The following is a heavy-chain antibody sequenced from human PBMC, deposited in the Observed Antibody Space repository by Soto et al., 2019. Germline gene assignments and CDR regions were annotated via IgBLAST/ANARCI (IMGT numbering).Heavy chain of an antibody. V-gene: IGHV3-49*03. CDR1: GFTFGDYA. CDR3: TRGADRITIFGVVTHGLYYFDY. D-gene: IGHD3-3*01. Sequence: GGSLRLSCTASGFTFGDYAMSWFRQAPGKGLEWVGFIRSKAYGGTTEYAASVKGRFTISRDDSKSIAYPQMNSLKTEDTAVYYCTRGADRITIFGVVTHGLYYFDYWGQGTLVTVSS. CDR2: IRSKAYGGTT. J-gene: IGHJ4*02.